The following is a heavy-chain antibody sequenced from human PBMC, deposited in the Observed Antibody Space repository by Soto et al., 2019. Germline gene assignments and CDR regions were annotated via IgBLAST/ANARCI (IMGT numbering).Heavy chain of an antibody. CDR3: ARAYGDYSGRYYYGMDV. J-gene: IGHJ6*02. V-gene: IGHV1-46*01. CDR2: INPSGGST. D-gene: IGHD4-17*01. Sequence: QVQLVQSGAEVKKPGASVKVSCKASGYTFTSYYMHWVRQAPGQGLEWMGIINPSGGSTSYAQKFQGRVTMTRDTSTSTVYMELSSLRSEDTAVYYCARAYGDYSGRYYYGMDVWGQGTTVTVSS. CDR1: GYTFTSYY.